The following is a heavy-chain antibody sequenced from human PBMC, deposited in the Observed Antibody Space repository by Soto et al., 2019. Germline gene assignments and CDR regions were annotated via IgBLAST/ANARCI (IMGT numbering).Heavy chain of an antibody. CDR1: GGSISSANW. J-gene: IGHJ6*02. Sequence: LSLTCAVSGGSISSANWWTWVRQPPGKGLEWIGEIYHGGSTGYNPSLKSRVTLSLDKFKNHFSLNLTSVTAADTAVYYCARLSFSYGVDVWGQGTTVTVSS. V-gene: IGHV4-4*02. CDR2: IYHGGST. CDR3: ARLSFSYGVDV.